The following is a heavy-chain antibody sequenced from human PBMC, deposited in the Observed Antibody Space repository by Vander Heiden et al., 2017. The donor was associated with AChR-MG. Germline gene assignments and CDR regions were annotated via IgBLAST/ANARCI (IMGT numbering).Heavy chain of an antibody. CDR1: GGTFSSYA. CDR3: ARGQARPTGTTKTGFDY. V-gene: IGHV1-69*04. J-gene: IGHJ4*02. D-gene: IGHD1-1*01. Sequence: QVQLVQSGAEVKKPGSSVKVSCKASGGTFSSYAISWVRQAPGQGLEWMGRIIPSLGIANYAQKFQGRVTITADKSTSTAYMELSSLRSEDTAVYYCARGQARPTGTTKTGFDYWGQGTLVTVSS. CDR2: IIPSLGIA.